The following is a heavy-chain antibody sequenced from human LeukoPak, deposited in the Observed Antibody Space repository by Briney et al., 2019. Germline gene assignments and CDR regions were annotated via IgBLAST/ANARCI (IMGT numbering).Heavy chain of an antibody. V-gene: IGHV3-30*03. CDR2: ISYDGSNK. D-gene: IGHD6-13*01. CDR1: GFTFSSYG. Sequence: PGRSLRLSCAASGFTFSSYGAHWVRQAPGKGLEWVAVISYDGSNKYYADSVKGRFTVSRDNSKNTLYLQMNSLRAEDTAVYYCARVDSSSWSPFDYWGQGTLVTVSS. J-gene: IGHJ4*02. CDR3: ARVDSSSWSPFDY.